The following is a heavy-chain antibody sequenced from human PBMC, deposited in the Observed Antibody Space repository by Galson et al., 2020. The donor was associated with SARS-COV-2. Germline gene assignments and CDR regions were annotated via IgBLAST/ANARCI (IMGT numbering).Heavy chain of an antibody. CDR1: GFAFSRAW. CDR3: ATDCSTTSCQSN. CDR2: IKSKTDGGTT. J-gene: IGHJ4*02. V-gene: IGHV3-15*01. Sequence: GGSLRLSCAASGFAFSRAWMSWVRQAPGKGLEWVGLIKSKTDGGTTDYAAPVKGRFTISRDDSKNTLYLQMNSLKTEDTAVYYCATDCSTTSCQSNWGQGTLVTVSS. D-gene: IGHD2-2*01.